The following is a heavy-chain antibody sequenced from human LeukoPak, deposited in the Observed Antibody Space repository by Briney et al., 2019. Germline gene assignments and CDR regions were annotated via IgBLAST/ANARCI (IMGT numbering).Heavy chain of an antibody. V-gene: IGHV5-51*01. J-gene: IGHJ4*02. CDR1: GYSLTSYW. CDR3: ARAGIQYSSSWFDFDY. CDR2: IYPGDSDT. Sequence: GESLKISCKGSGYSLTSYWIGWVRQMPGKGLEWMGIIYPGDSDTRYSPSFQGQVTISADKSISTAYLQWSSLKASDTAMYYCARAGIQYSSSWFDFDYWGQGTLVTVSS. D-gene: IGHD6-13*01.